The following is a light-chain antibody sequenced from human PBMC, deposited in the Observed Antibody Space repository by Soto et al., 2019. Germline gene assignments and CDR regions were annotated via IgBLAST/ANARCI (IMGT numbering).Light chain of an antibody. CDR2: DVS. CDR3: SSYTISSTYV. CDR1: SSYVGGYNY. Sequence: QSALTQPASVSGSPGQSITISCTGTSSYVGGYNYVSWYQQHPGKAPKLMIYDVSNRPSGVSNRFSGSKSGNTASLTISGLQAEDEADYYCSSYTISSTYVFGTGTKLTVL. J-gene: IGLJ1*01. V-gene: IGLV2-14*01.